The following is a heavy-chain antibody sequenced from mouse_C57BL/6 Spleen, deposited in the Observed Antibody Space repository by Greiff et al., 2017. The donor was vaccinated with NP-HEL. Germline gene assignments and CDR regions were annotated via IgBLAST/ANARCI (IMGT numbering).Heavy chain of an antibody. Sequence: VQLQQSGPELVKPGASVKISCKASGYSFTGYYMNWVKQSPEKSLEWIGEINPSTGGTTYNQKFKAKATLTVDKSSSTAYMQLKSLTSEDSAVYYCAINYGSYFDYWGQGTTLTVSS. D-gene: IGHD1-1*02. CDR1: GYSFTGYY. J-gene: IGHJ2*01. CDR3: AINYGSYFDY. V-gene: IGHV1-42*01. CDR2: INPSTGGT.